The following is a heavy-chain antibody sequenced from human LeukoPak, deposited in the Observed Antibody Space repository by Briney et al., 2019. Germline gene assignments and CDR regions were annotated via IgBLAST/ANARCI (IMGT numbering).Heavy chain of an antibody. J-gene: IGHJ4*02. D-gene: IGHD6-19*01. CDR2: ISSSSSYI. V-gene: IGHV3-21*01. CDR3: AKSASRGHYYFDY. CDR1: GFTFSSYS. Sequence: GGSLRLSCAASGFTFSSYSMNWVRQAPGKGLEWVSSISSSSSYIYYADSVKGRFTISRDNAKNSLYLQMTSLRAEDTAIYYCAKSASRGHYYFDYWGQGTVVTVSS.